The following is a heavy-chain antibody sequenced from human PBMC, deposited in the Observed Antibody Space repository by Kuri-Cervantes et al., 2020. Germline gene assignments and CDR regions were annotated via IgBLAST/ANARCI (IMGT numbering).Heavy chain of an antibody. CDR2: ISWNSGSI. CDR1: RFTLADFA. J-gene: IGHJ6*02. CDR3: ARVEYSSSWYSDYAYYGMDV. D-gene: IGHD6-13*01. V-gene: IGHV3-9*01. Sequence: FMRPAWPASRFTLADFAMHWVRQAPGKGLEWVSGISWNSGSIGYADSEKGRFTISRDNSKNTLYLQMNSLRAEDTAVYYCARVEYSSSWYSDYAYYGMDVWGQGTTVTVSS.